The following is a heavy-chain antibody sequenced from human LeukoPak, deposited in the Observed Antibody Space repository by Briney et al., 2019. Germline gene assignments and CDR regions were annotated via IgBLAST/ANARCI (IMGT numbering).Heavy chain of an antibody. V-gene: IGHV4-61*01. CDR1: GASVNSSNYY. Sequence: SETLSLTCTVSGASVNSSNYYWSWIRQPPGKGLEWIGYIYYSGSTNYNPSLKSRVTISVDTSKNQFSLKLSSVTAADTAVYYCARDYCTTTRCYPNYFDYWGQGTLVTVSS. D-gene: IGHD2-2*01. CDR2: IYYSGST. J-gene: IGHJ4*02. CDR3: ARDYCTTTRCYPNYFDY.